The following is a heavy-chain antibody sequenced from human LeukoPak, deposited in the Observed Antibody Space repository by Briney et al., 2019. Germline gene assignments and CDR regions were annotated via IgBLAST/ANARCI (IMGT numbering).Heavy chain of an antibody. D-gene: IGHD3-9*01. CDR2: IRYDGSNK. Sequence: GGSLRLSCAASGFTFSSYGMHWVRQAPGKGLEWVAFIRYDGSNKYYADSVKGRFTISRDNSKNTLYLQMNSLRAEDTAVYYCAREKERTYYDILTGQNPDDAFDIWGQGTMVTVSS. V-gene: IGHV3-30*02. CDR3: AREKERTYYDILTGQNPDDAFDI. CDR1: GFTFSSYG. J-gene: IGHJ3*02.